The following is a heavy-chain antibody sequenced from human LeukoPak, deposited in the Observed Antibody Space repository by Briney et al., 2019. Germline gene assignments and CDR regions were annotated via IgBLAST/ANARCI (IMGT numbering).Heavy chain of an antibody. CDR1: NYSINDGYY. V-gene: IGHV4-38-2*02. J-gene: IGHJ4*02. Sequence: SETLSLTCTVSNYSINDGYYWGWIRQPPGKGLQWIGGVYHSGATYQNPSLKSRVTISVDTSKNQFFLDLTSVTAADTAVYYCARSFSDNFSFENWGQGTLVTVSS. CDR3: ARSFSDNFSFEN. D-gene: IGHD1-1*01. CDR2: VYHSGAT.